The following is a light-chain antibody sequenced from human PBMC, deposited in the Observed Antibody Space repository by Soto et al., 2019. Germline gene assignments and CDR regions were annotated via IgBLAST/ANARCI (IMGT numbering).Light chain of an antibody. CDR3: QQFGSSPGFT. Sequence: EIVLTQSPGTLSLSPGERATLSCRASQSINNRYLAWYQQKPGQAPRLLIYAESSRATGIPDRFSGSGSGTDFTLTISRLEPDDFAVYYCQQFGSSPGFTFGPGTKVDIK. V-gene: IGKV3-20*01. J-gene: IGKJ3*01. CDR2: AES. CDR1: QSINNRY.